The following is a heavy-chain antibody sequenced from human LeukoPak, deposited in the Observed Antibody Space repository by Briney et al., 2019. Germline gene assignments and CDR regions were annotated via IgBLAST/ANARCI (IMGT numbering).Heavy chain of an antibody. J-gene: IGHJ5*02. CDR1: VGSISSGGYY. CDR3: ARDYPGIAAAGRRGNWFDP. Sequence: SRTLSVASTVSVGSISSGGYYSSWTRHHPGEGLEWIGYIYYSGSTYYNPSLKSRVTISVDTSKNQFSLKLSSVTAVDTAVYYCARDYPGIAAAGRRGNWFDPWGQGTLVTVSS. CDR2: IYYSGST. V-gene: IGHV4-31*03. D-gene: IGHD6-13*01.